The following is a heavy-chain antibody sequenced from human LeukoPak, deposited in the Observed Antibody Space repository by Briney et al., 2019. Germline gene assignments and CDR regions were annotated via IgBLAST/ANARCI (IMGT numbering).Heavy chain of an antibody. Sequence: SVKVSCKASGGTFSSYAISWVRQAPGQGLEWMGGIIPIFGTANYAQKFQGRVTITTDESTSTAYMELSSLRSEDTAVYYCARGGDGWYYFDYWGQGTLVTVST. V-gene: IGHV1-69*05. CDR2: IIPIFGTA. CDR1: GGTFSSYA. CDR3: ARGGDGWYYFDY. J-gene: IGHJ4*02. D-gene: IGHD5-24*01.